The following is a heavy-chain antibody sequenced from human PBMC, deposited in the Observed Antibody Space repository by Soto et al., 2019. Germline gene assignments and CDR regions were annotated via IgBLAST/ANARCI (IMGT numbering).Heavy chain of an antibody. CDR1: VFTFDDYA. D-gene: IGHD6-13*01. CDR3: ARGRAADHHYYYGMGV. Sequence: EVQLVESGGGVVRPGASLRLACAVSVFTFDDYAMTWVRQVPGKGLEWVAAINWNGGSTGYADSVKGRFTIYRDNAENSLYLQMNSLRADDTALYYCARGRAADHHYYYGMGVWGQGTTVTVSS. V-gene: IGHV3-20*04. J-gene: IGHJ6*02. CDR2: INWNGGST.